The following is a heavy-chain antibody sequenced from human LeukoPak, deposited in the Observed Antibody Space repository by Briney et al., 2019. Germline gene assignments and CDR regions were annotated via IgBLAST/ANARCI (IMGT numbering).Heavy chain of an antibody. J-gene: IGHJ6*03. CDR1: GVSPRGYY. V-gene: IGHV4-34*01. D-gene: IGHD1-7*01. Sequence: KPSETLSFTCAVYGVSPRGYYWSWIRQSPEKGLEWIGEISNEGDSSYNPSLKSRLTLSVDMSKNQFSLKLRSVTAADTAVYYCARGRNYVSDYYFDVWGKGTTVIVSS. CDR3: ARGRNYVSDYYFDV. CDR2: ISNEGDS.